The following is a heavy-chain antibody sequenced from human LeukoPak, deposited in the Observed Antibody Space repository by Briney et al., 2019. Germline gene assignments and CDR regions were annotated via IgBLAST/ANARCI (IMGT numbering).Heavy chain of an antibody. D-gene: IGHD2-15*01. J-gene: IGHJ4*02. Sequence: GGSLRLSCAASGFTFSTFAMTWVRQAPGKGLEWVTAIRGGGSSTYYAESAKGRFTISRDNSKTTLYLQMNSLRADDTAVYHCAKARYCSGSSCYDYFDYWGQGTLVTVSS. CDR1: GFTFSTFA. V-gene: IGHV3-23*01. CDR2: IRGGGSST. CDR3: AKARYCSGSSCYDYFDY.